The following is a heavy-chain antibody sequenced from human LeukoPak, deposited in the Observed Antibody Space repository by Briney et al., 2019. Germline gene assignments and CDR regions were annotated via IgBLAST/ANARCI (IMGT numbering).Heavy chain of an antibody. D-gene: IGHD7-27*01. CDR3: ARDSGDRPQAVGYFFDY. J-gene: IGHJ4*02. CDR2: IKQDESET. CDR1: GFSFGTHW. Sequence: GGSLRLSCAAPGFSFGTHWMAWVRQSPGAGPEWVANIKQDESETYYADSVRGRFTISRDNAKNSLSLQMNNLRGEDTAVYYCARDSGDRPQAVGYFFDYWGQGSLVTVSS. V-gene: IGHV3-7*01.